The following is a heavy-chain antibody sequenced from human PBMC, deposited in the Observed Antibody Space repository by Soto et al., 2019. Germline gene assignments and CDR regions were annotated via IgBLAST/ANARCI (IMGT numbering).Heavy chain of an antibody. CDR3: AKGIDCGADCHSYDTFDI. J-gene: IGHJ3*02. CDR1: GFTVNNTA. D-gene: IGHD2-21*02. V-gene: IGHV3-23*01. CDR2: FSGRSKST. Sequence: RRLSCAASGFTVNNTAMTWVRQAPGKGLEWVSAFSGRSKSTYYATSVKGRFTISKGNSKNTLYLQMNSLRAEDTALYYCAKGIDCGADCHSYDTFDIWGQGTVVTVSS.